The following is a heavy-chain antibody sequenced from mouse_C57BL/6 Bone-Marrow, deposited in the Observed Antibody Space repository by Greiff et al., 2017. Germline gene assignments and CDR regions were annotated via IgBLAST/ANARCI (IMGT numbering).Heavy chain of an antibody. V-gene: IGHV3-6*01. D-gene: IGHD2-3*01. CDR1: GYSITSGYY. J-gene: IGHJ3*01. CDR2: IRYDGSN. Sequence: EVKLMESGPGLVKPSQSLSLTCSVTGYSITSGYYWNWIRQFPGNKLEWMGYIRYDGSNNYNPSLKNRISITRDTAKNQFFLKLNSVTTEDTATYYCARERDGYYGGFAYWGQGTLVTVSA. CDR3: ARERDGYYGGFAY.